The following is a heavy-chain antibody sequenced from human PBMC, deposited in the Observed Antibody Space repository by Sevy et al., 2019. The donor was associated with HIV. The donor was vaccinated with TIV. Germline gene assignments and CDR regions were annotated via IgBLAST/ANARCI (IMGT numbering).Heavy chain of an antibody. CDR3: ARDLEFYDSGDYGPAFMPDF. V-gene: IGHV3-33*01. J-gene: IGHJ4*01. CDR2: IWFDGSNT. Sequence: GGSLRLSCAASGFTFSSFGMHWVRQAPGKGLEWVAVIWFDGSNTYYADSVKGRFTISRDIAKNTLHLQMNRLGAEDTAVYYCARDLEFYDSGDYGPAFMPDFWGHGTLVTVSS. D-gene: IGHD4-17*01. CDR1: GFTFSSFG.